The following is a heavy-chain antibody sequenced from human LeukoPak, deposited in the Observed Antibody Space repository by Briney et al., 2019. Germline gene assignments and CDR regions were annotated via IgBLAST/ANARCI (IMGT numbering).Heavy chain of an antibody. J-gene: IGHJ6*03. CDR3: AKGHRGWELLFDGCYMDV. CDR1: GFTFRSYA. D-gene: IGHD1-26*01. Sequence: GGSLRLSCAASGFTFRSYAMSWVRQAPGKGLEGVSAISGSGGSTYYADSVKGRFTISRDNSKNTLYLQMNSLRAEDTAVYYCAKGHRGWELLFDGCYMDVWGKGTTVTVSS. CDR2: ISGSGGST. V-gene: IGHV3-23*01.